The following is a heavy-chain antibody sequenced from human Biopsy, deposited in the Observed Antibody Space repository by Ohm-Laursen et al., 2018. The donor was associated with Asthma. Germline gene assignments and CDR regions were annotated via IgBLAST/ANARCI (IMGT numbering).Heavy chain of an antibody. Sequence: SAKVSCKASGGTFRTYAFNWVRQAPGQGLEWMGGIIPMYGVPKVAQKFQGRVTITADESTSSAYMEMSSLRSEDTAVYYCARVDAIMISGDFYFYSGFALWGQGTTVRVSS. CDR2: IIPMYGVP. CDR3: ARVDAIMISGDFYFYSGFAL. J-gene: IGHJ6*02. V-gene: IGHV1-69*01. CDR1: GGTFRTYA. D-gene: IGHD3-16*01.